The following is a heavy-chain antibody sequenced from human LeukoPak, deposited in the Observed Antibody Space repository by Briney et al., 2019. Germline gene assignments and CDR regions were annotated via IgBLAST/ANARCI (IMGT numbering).Heavy chain of an antibody. CDR3: ARKRKGSSPRYNWFDP. J-gene: IGHJ5*02. D-gene: IGHD6-6*01. CDR2: INHSGST. V-gene: IGHV4-34*01. CDR1: GGSFSGYY. Sequence: SETLSLTCAVYGGSFSGYYWSWIRQPPGKGLEWIGEINHSGSTNYNPSLKSRVTISVDTSKNQFFLKLSSVTAADTAVYYCARKRKGSSPRYNWFDPWGQGTLVTVSS.